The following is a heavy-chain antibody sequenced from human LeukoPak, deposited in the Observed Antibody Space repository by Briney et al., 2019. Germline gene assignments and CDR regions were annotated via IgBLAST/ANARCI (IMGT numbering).Heavy chain of an antibody. J-gene: IGHJ4*02. CDR1: GGSISSSSYY. V-gene: IGHV4-39*01. D-gene: IGHD3-3*01. CDR2: IYYSGST. CDR3: ARGDFWSGYEDY. Sequence: SGTLSLTCTVSGGSISSSSYYWGWIRQPPGKGLEWIGSIYYSGSTYYNPSLKSRVTIPVDTSKNQFSLKLSSVTAADTAVYYCARGDFWSGYEDYWGQGTLVTVSS.